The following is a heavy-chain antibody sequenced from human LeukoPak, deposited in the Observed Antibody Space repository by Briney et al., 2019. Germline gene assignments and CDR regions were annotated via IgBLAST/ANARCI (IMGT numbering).Heavy chain of an antibody. CDR1: GFTFSSYA. Sequence: GGSLRLSWAASGFTFSSYAMSWVRQAPGKGLEWVSAISGRGGSTYYADSVKGRFTISRDNSKNTLYLQMNSLRAEDTAVYYCAKDSHYYGSGSYYIDYWGQGTLVTVSS. J-gene: IGHJ4*02. CDR3: AKDSHYYGSGSYYIDY. D-gene: IGHD3-10*01. CDR2: ISGRGGST. V-gene: IGHV3-23*01.